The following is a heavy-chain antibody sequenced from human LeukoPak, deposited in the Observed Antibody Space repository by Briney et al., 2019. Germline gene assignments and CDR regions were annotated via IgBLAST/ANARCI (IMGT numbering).Heavy chain of an antibody. J-gene: IGHJ4*02. Sequence: SATLSLTCAISGASFSGYSWTWIRQPPGKGLEWIGEFSHTGSPIYNPSLKSRVTISVDTSKNQFSLRLRSVTAADTAVYYCARGRPAATPMDYWGQGMLVTVSS. V-gene: IGHV4-34*01. CDR1: GASFSGYS. CDR2: FSHTGSP. CDR3: ARGRPAATPMDY. D-gene: IGHD2-2*01.